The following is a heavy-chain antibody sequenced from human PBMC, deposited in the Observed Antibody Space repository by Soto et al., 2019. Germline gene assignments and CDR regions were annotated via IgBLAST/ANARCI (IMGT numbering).Heavy chain of an antibody. CDR1: GFIFDTFD. V-gene: IGHV3-23*01. D-gene: IGHD6-19*01. CDR2: IIGHNGRT. Sequence: EVPLLGSGGGLVQPGGSLRLSCAASGFIFDTFDMSWVRQAPGKGLEWVSAIIGHNGRTYYADSVTGRFTISKDNSNKTLYLQMNSLRVEDTAIYYCTKGAWLDDFCGQGVLVTVSS. J-gene: IGHJ4*02. CDR3: TKGAWLDDF.